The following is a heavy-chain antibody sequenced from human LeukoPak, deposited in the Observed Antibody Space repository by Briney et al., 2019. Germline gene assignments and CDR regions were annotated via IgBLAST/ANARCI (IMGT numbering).Heavy chain of an antibody. CDR1: GFIFSNYY. CDR2: IHGSASYN. V-gene: IGHV3-21*06. CDR3: ASLMGAPGY. D-gene: IGHD1-26*01. Sequence: GGSLRLSCAASGFIFSNYYLNWVRQAPGKGLEWVSCIHGSASYNYYADSVKGRFTVSRDSAKNSLYLEMSSLRVEDTAVYYCASLMGAPGYWGQGTLVTVSS. J-gene: IGHJ4*02.